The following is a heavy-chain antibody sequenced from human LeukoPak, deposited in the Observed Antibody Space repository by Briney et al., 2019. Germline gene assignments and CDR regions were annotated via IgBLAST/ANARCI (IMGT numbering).Heavy chain of an antibody. CDR2: MNPNSGNT. V-gene: IGHV1-8*01. J-gene: IGHJ6*03. CDR1: GYTFTSYD. Sequence: ASVKVPCKASGYTFTSYDINWVRQATGQGLEWMGWMNPNSGNTGYAQKFQGRVTMTRNTSISTAYMELSSLRSEDTAVYYCARDLGRYCSGGRCHYYSYYMDVWGKGTTVTVSS. D-gene: IGHD2-15*01. CDR3: ARDLGRYCSGGRCHYYSYYMDV.